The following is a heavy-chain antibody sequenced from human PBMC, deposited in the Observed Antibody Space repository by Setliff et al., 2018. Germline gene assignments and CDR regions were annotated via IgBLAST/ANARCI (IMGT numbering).Heavy chain of an antibody. CDR3: ARQPEGGYYDSSGYYGMAPYYFDY. J-gene: IGHJ4*02. V-gene: IGHV4-38-2*01. D-gene: IGHD3-22*01. CDR1: GYSISSGYY. CDR2: IYHSGST. Sequence: PSETLSLTCAVSGYSISSGYYWGWIRQPPGKGLEWIGSIYHSGSTYYNPSLKSRVTISVDTSKNQFSLKLSSVTAADTAVYYCARQPEGGYYDSSGYYGMAPYYFDYWGQGTLGTVSS.